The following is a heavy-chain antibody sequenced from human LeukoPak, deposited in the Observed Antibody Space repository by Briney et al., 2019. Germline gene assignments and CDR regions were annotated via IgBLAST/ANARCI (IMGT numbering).Heavy chain of an antibody. D-gene: IGHD4-11*01. CDR3: AKALDYSNSRRSGDY. V-gene: IGHV3-30*18. J-gene: IGHJ4*02. CDR1: GFTFSSYG. CDR2: ISYDGSNK. Sequence: GGSLRLYCAASGFTFSSYGMHWVRQAPGKGLEWVAVISYDGSNKYYADSVKGRFTISRDNSKNTLYLQMNSLGAEDTAVYYCAKALDYSNSRRSGDYWGQGTLVTVSS.